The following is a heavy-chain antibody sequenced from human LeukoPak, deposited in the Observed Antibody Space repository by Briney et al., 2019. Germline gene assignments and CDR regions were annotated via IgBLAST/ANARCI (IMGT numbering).Heavy chain of an antibody. Sequence: QTGGSLRLSCATSGFTFINYSMTWVRQAPGKGLEWVSYISGSVSTINYAESVKGRFTISRDNTKNSLFLQMNSLRAEDTAMYFCVRGAVGNDCWGQGTLVTVSS. CDR1: GFTFINYS. CDR2: ISGSVSTI. D-gene: IGHD4-23*01. CDR3: VRGAVGNDC. J-gene: IGHJ4*02. V-gene: IGHV3-48*04.